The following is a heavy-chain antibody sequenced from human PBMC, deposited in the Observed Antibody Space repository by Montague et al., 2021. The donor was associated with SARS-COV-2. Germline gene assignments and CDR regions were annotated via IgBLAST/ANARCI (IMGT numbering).Heavy chain of an antibody. D-gene: IGHD6-13*01. CDR2: VYTAVRT. J-gene: IGHJ4*02. Sequence: SETLSLTCNVSGASINDYYWNWLRQSPGKRLEWIGYVYTAVRTSYNFSLKGRVTISLATSTNQISLKLTFMTAADAAVYFCARRAAGGLFYFDYWGRGTLVSVSS. CDR3: ARRAAGGLFYFDY. V-gene: IGHV4-59*01. CDR1: GASINDYY.